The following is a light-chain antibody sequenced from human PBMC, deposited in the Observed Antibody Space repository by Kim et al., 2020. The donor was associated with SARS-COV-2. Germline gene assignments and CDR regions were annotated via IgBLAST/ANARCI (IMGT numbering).Light chain of an antibody. CDR3: QVWDSSSDHSYWV. J-gene: IGLJ3*02. Sequence: GKTARITCGGNNIGSQSVHWYQQKPGQAPVLVIYYDSDRPSGIPERFSGSNSGNTATLTISRVEAGDEADYYCQVWDSSSDHSYWVFGGGTQLTVL. CDR1: NIGSQS. V-gene: IGLV3-21*04. CDR2: YDS.